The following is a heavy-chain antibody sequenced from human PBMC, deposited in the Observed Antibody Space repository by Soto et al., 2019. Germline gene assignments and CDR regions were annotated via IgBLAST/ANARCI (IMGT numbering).Heavy chain of an antibody. V-gene: IGHV3-30-3*01. CDR2: ISYDGSNK. Sequence: QVQLVESGGGVVQPGRSLRLSCAASGFTFSSYAMHWVRQAPGKGLEWVAVISYDGSNKYYADSVKGRFTISRDNSKNTLYLQMHSLRAEDTAVYYCARGGYDSSSWYVAYWGQGTLVTVSS. CDR1: GFTFSSYA. D-gene: IGHD6-13*01. CDR3: ARGGYDSSSWYVAY. J-gene: IGHJ4*02.